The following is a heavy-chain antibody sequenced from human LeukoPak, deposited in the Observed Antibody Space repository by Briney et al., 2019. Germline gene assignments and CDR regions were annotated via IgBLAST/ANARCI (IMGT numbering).Heavy chain of an antibody. D-gene: IGHD2-21*01. Sequence: VASVKVSCKTSGYSFTDYYMHRVRQAPGQGLEWMGWINPNSGGTSSAQKFQGRVTMTRDTSITTVYMEVSWLTSDDTAIYYCARADRLDGGPYLIGPWGQGTLVTVPS. V-gene: IGHV1-2*02. CDR2: INPNSGGT. CDR1: GYSFTDYY. CDR3: ARADRLDGGPYLIGP. J-gene: IGHJ5*02.